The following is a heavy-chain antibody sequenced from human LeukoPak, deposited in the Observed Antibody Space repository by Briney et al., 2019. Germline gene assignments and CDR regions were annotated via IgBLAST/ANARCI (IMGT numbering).Heavy chain of an antibody. D-gene: IGHD3-10*01. Sequence: GGSLRLSCAASGFTFSSYSMNWVRQAPGKGLEWVSSISSSSSYIYYADSVKGRFTISRDNAKNSLYLQMNSLRAEDTAVYYCARDGVPDAFDIWGQGTMVTVSS. CDR3: ARDGVPDAFDI. J-gene: IGHJ3*02. CDR1: GFTFSSYS. CDR2: ISSSSSYI. V-gene: IGHV3-21*01.